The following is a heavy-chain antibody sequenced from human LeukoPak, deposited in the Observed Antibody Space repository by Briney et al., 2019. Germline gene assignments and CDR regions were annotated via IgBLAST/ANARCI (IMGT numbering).Heavy chain of an antibody. V-gene: IGHV3-33*01. CDR3: ARVPDY. CDR1: GFTFSSYG. CDR2: IWYDGSNK. Sequence: GRSLRLSCAASGFTFSSYGMHWVRQAPGRGLEWVAVIWYDGSNKYYADSVKGRSTISRDNSKNTLYLQMNSLRAEDTAVYYCARVPDYWGQGTLVTVSS. J-gene: IGHJ4*02.